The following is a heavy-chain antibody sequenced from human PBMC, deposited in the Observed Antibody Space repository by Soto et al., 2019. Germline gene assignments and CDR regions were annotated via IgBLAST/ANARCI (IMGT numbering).Heavy chain of an antibody. V-gene: IGHV3-30*18. CDR1: GFTFSTYG. D-gene: IGHD3-10*01. Sequence: PGGSLRLSCAASGFTFSTYGMHWARQAPGKGLEWVTVISYDGRNKYYADSVKGRFTISRDNSKNTLYLEMNSLRAEDTAVYYCAKDILPRISLVRGALFDYWGQGTLVTVSS. CDR3: AKDILPRISLVRGALFDY. J-gene: IGHJ4*02. CDR2: ISYDGRNK.